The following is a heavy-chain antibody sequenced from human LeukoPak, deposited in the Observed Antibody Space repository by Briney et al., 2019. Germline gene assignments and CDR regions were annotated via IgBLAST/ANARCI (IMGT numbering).Heavy chain of an antibody. Sequence: GGSLRLSCAASGFTFSSYAMHWVRQAPGKGLEWVAVISYDGSNKYYADSVKGRFTISRDNSKNTLYLQMNSLRAEDTAVYYCARDVVVPAAPDAFDI. V-gene: IGHV3-30-3*01. D-gene: IGHD2-2*01. CDR2: ISYDGSNK. J-gene: IGHJ3*02. CDR3: ARDVVVPAAPDAFDI. CDR1: GFTFSSYA.